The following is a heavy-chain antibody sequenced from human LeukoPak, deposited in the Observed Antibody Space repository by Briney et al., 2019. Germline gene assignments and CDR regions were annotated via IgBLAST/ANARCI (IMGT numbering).Heavy chain of an antibody. Sequence: GRSLRLSCAVSGLTFSIYGMHWVRQAPGKGPEWVAVISSDGSHKYWADSVKGRFTISRDNSKNTVYLQMNSLRAEDTAVYYCAKGSIDWYYFDYWGQGTLVTVSS. J-gene: IGHJ4*02. V-gene: IGHV3-30*18. D-gene: IGHD3-9*01. CDR3: AKGSIDWYYFDY. CDR2: ISSDGSHK. CDR1: GLTFSIYG.